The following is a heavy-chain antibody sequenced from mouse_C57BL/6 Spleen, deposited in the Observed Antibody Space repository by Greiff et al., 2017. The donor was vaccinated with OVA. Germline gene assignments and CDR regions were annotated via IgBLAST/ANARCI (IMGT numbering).Heavy chain of an antibody. D-gene: IGHD1-1*01. CDR1: GYTFTDYN. CDR2: INPNNGGT. Sequence: EVKLMESGPELVKPGASVKMSCKASGYTFTDYNMHWVKQSHGKSLEWIGYINPNNGGTSYNQKFKGKATLTVNKSSSTAYMELRSLTSEDSAVYYCARRTTVENSLWYFDVWGTGTTVTVSS. V-gene: IGHV1-22*01. J-gene: IGHJ1*03. CDR3: ARRTTVENSLWYFDV.